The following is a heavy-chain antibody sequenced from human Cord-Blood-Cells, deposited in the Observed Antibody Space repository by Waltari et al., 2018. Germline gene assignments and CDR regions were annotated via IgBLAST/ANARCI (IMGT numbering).Heavy chain of an antibody. D-gene: IGHD5-12*01. CDR3: ARTGRDGYNYNYYYYYMDV. V-gene: IGHV4-59*01. CDR2: IYYSRRT. J-gene: IGHJ6*03. Sequence: QVQLQESGPGLVKPSETLSLTCTVSGGSISSYYWSWIRQPPGKGLEWIGYIYYSRRTTYTPPPQGRVTISVETSKNQFALKLSSVTAADTAVYYCARTGRDGYNYNYYYYYMDVWGKGTTVTVSS. CDR1: GGSISSYY.